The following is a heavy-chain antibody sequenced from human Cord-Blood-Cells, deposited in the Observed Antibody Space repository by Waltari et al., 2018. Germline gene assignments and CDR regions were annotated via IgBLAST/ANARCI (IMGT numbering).Heavy chain of an antibody. CDR1: GGSISSSSYY. V-gene: IGHV4-39*07. J-gene: IGHJ4*02. CDR3: ARGPPYDSSGYYYFDY. CDR2: IYYSGST. D-gene: IGHD3-22*01. Sequence: QLQLQESGPGLVKPSETLSLTCTVSGGSISSSSYYWGWIRQSPGKGLEWIGSIYYSGSTYYNPSLKSRVTISVDTSKNQFSLKLSSVTAADTAVYYCARGPPYDSSGYYYFDYWGQGTLVTVSS.